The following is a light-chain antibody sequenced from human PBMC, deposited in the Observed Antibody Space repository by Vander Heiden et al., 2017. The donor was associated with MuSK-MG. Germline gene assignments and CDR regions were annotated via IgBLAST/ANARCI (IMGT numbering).Light chain of an antibody. V-gene: IGKV1-39*01. CDR3: QQSDSPPRT. Sequence: DIQMTQSQSSLSASVGDRVTITCRASQSISSYLNWYQQKPGKAPKLLIYAASSLESGVPSRFSGSGSRTDFTFTISSLQPEDFATYYCQQSDSPPRTFGPGTKVDIK. CDR2: AAS. CDR1: QSISSY. J-gene: IGKJ3*01.